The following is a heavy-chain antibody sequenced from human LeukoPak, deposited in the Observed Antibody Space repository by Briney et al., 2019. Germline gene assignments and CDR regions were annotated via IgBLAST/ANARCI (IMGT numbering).Heavy chain of an antibody. V-gene: IGHV4-59*01. CDR3: ARGGPYFYFDY. CDR2: IYYSGST. J-gene: IGHJ4*02. Sequence: SETLSLTCTVSGGSISSYYWSWIRQPPGKGLEWIGYIYYSGSTNYNPSLKSRVTISVDTSKNQFSLKLSSVTAADTAVYYCARGGPYFYFDYWGQGTLVTVSS. D-gene: IGHD3-9*01. CDR1: GGSISSYY.